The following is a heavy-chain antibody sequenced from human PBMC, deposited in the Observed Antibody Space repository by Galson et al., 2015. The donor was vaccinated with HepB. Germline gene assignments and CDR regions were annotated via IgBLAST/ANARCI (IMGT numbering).Heavy chain of an antibody. J-gene: IGHJ4*02. Sequence: SLRLSCAASGFTFSSYAMSWVRQAPGKGLEWVSGIRGSGDNTYYADSVKGRFTISRDNSKNTLYVQMNSLRAEDTAVYYCARGMYYFDSSGYKVVDYWGQGTLVAVSS. CDR3: ARGMYYFDSSGYKVVDY. V-gene: IGHV3-23*01. CDR2: IRGSGDNT. D-gene: IGHD3-22*01. CDR1: GFTFSSYA.